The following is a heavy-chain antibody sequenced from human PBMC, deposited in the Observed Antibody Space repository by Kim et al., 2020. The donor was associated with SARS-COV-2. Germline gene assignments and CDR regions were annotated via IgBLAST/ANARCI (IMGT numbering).Heavy chain of an antibody. V-gene: IGHV3-53*01. CDR3: AREMATTYHMGYYYGMDV. J-gene: IGHJ6*02. Sequence: GGSLRLSCAASGFTVSSNYMSWVRQAPGKGLEWVSVIYSGGSTYYADSVKGRFTISRDNSKNTLYLQMNSLRAEDTAVYYCAREMATTYHMGYYYGMDVWGQGTTVTVSS. D-gene: IGHD5-12*01. CDR1: GFTVSSNY. CDR2: IYSGGST.